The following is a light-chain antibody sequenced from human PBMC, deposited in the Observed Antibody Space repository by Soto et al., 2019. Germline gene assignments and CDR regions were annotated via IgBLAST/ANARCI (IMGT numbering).Light chain of an antibody. CDR2: GAS. CDR3: HQYGSSPWT. Sequence: EIVLTQSPGTLSLSPWERATLSCRASQSVSNNYLAWYQQKPGQAPRLLIYGASSRATGIPDRFSGSESGTDFTLTISRLEPEDFAVYYCHQYGSSPWTFGQGTKVDIK. V-gene: IGKV3-20*01. J-gene: IGKJ1*01. CDR1: QSVSNNY.